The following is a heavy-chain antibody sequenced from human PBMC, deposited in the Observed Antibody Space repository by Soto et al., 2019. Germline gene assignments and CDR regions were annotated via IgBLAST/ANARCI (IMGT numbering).Heavy chain of an antibody. V-gene: IGHV4-30-2*01. CDR3: ARVPDY. J-gene: IGHJ4*02. Sequence: SETLSLTCVVSCGSINSGGYSWSWYRQPPGKGLEWIGYIYHSGSTYYNPSLKSRVAISVDRSKNQFSLKLSSVTAADTAVYYCARVPDYWGQGTLVT. CDR2: IYHSGST. CDR1: CGSINSGGYS.